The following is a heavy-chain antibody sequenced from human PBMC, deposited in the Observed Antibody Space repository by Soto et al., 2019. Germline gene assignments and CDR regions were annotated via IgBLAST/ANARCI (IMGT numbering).Heavy chain of an antibody. CDR1: GGTFSSYA. CDR3: AREAPERGAVVRPTGAYYFDY. V-gene: IGHV1-69*01. D-gene: IGHD6-19*01. CDR2: IIPIFGTS. Sequence: QVQLVQSGAEVKKPGSSVKVSCKASGGTFSSYAISWVRQAPGQGLEWMGGIIPIFGTSNYAQKIQGRVTISADESTSAAYMELSSLRSEDTAVYYCAREAPERGAVVRPTGAYYFDYWGQGTLVTVSS. J-gene: IGHJ4*02.